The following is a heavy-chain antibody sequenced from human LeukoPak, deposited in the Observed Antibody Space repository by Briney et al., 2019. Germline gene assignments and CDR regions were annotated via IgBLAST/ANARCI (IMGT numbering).Heavy chain of an antibody. J-gene: IGHJ4*02. CDR3: ARGIAAVGTATEY. V-gene: IGHV3-33*01. CDR2: IWYDGSNK. CDR1: GFTYSSYA. D-gene: IGHD6-13*01. Sequence: GRSLRLSCTASGFTYSSYAMHCVRQAPGKGLEWVAVIWYDGSNKYYADSVKGRFTISRDNSKNTLYLQMNSLRAEDTAVYYCARGIAAVGTATEYWGQGTLVTVSS.